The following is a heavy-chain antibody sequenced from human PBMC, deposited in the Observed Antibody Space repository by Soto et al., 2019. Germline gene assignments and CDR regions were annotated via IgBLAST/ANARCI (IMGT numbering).Heavy chain of an antibody. CDR1: GYTFTSYA. V-gene: IGHV1-3*01. Sequence: QVQLVQSGAEVKKPGASVKVSCKASGYTFTSYAMHWVRQAPGQRLEWMGWINAGNGNTKYSQKFQGRVTITRDTSASTAYMELSSLRSEDTAVYCCARDGAILTGYYYGVGGFDYWGQGTLVTVAS. J-gene: IGHJ4*02. D-gene: IGHD3-9*01. CDR2: INAGNGNT. CDR3: ARDGAILTGYYYGVGGFDY.